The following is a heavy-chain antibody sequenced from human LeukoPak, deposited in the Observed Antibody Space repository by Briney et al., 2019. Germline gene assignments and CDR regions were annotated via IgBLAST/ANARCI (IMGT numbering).Heavy chain of an antibody. J-gene: IGHJ5*02. V-gene: IGHV4-38-2*02. CDR2: MYHSGST. Sequence: SETLSLTCTVSGYSISSGHYWGWIRQPPGKGLEWIGSMYHSGSTYYNPPLKSRVTISVDTSKNQFSLKLSSVTAADTAVYYCARVHYYDSSGYYKNNWFDPWGQGTLVTVSS. CDR3: ARVHYYDSSGYYKNNWFDP. CDR1: GYSISSGHY. D-gene: IGHD3-22*01.